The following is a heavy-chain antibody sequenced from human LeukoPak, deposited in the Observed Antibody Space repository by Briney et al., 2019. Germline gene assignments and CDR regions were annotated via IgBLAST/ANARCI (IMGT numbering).Heavy chain of an antibody. CDR3: ARAGLGAAADV. CDR2: IWYDGSNK. V-gene: IGHV3-33*01. J-gene: IGHJ4*02. D-gene: IGHD6-13*01. CDR1: GFTFSNYG. Sequence: PGGSLRLSCAASGFTFSNYGIHWVRQAPGKGLEWVTLIWYDGSNKYYEDSVKGRFDVSRDNSKNTLYLQMNSLRAEDTAVYYCARAGLGAAADVWGQGTLVTVSS.